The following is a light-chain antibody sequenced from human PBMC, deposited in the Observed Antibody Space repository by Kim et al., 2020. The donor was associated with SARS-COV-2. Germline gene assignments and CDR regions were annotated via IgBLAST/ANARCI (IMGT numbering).Light chain of an antibody. CDR2: DAS. CDR1: ENIARR. J-gene: IGKJ4*01. CDR3: QQYDSNSVS. Sequence: DIQMTQSHSTLSASVGDRVTITCRASENIARRLAWLQQKPGKAPKLLIYDASTLESGVPSRFSGSGSETEFTLTITSLHPDDFATYYCQQYDSNSVSFGGGTRVEIK. V-gene: IGKV1-5*01.